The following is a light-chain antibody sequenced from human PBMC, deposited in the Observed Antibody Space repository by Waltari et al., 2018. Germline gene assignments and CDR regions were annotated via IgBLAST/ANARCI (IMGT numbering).Light chain of an antibody. V-gene: IGLV2-23*02. J-gene: IGLJ2*01. Sequence: QSALTQPASVSGAPGQSITIPCTTTISYGGNSDFVSWYQHHPGKVHKLLIYEVFKRPSNISHRFTGSRSGNTASLSISGLQADDEAHYYCCSYVQKDIWLFGRGTKVTVL. CDR2: EVF. CDR1: ISYGGNSDF. CDR3: CSYVQKDIWL.